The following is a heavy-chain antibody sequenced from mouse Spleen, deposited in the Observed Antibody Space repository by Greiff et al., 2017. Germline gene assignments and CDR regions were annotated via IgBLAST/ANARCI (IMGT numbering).Heavy chain of an antibody. CDR1: GYTFTDYY. V-gene: IGHV1-19*01. CDR3: ARTGAYPAFFDY. Sequence: VQLKESGPVLVKPGASVKMSCKASGYTFTDYYMNWVKQSHGKSLEWIGVINPYNGGTSYNQKFKGKATLTVDKSSSTAYMELNSLTSEDSAVYYCARTGAYPAFFDYWGQGTTLTVSS. D-gene: IGHD2-10*01. J-gene: IGHJ2*01. CDR2: INPYNGGT.